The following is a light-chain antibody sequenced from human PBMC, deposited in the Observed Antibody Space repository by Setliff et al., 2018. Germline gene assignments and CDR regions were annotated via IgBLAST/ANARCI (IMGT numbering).Light chain of an antibody. Sequence: QSALTQPPSMSATPGQRVIISCSGSDSNIGESYVYWFQQLPGMAPKLLIYRNSQRPSGVPDRFSGSKSGTSASLAISDLRSEDEADYYCATWDDSLSAWVFGGGTQLTVL. CDR2: RNS. V-gene: IGLV1-47*01. J-gene: IGLJ3*02. CDR1: DSNIGESY. CDR3: ATWDDSLSAWV.